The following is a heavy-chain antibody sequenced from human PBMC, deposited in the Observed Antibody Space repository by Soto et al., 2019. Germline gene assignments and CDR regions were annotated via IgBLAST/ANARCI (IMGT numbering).Heavy chain of an antibody. CDR3: AKNPDSGYHHFDY. V-gene: IGHV3-23*01. J-gene: IGHJ4*02. CDR2: VDGSNSNK. Sequence: GSLRLSCAASGFTFSSFAMSWVRQAPGKGLEWVSTVDGSNSNKYYADSVKGRFTISRDNSKDTLYLQMNTLRAEDTALYYCAKNPDSGYHHFDYWGQGTLVTVSS. D-gene: IGHD5-12*01. CDR1: GFTFSSFA.